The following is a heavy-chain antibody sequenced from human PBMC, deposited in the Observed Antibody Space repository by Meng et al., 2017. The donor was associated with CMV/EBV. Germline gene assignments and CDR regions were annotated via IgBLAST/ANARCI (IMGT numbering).Heavy chain of an antibody. J-gene: IGHJ6*02. CDR2: IKSKTDGGTT. CDR1: GFTFSNAW. D-gene: IGHD3-3*01. V-gene: IGHV3-15*01. CDR3: TTVGDRGFWSGYWGMDV. Sequence: GESLKISCAASGFTFSNAWMSWVRQAPGKGLEWVGRIKSKTDGGTTDYAAPVKGRFTVSRDDSKNTLYLQMNSLKTEDTAVYYCTTVGDRGFWSGYWGMDVWGQGTTVTVSS.